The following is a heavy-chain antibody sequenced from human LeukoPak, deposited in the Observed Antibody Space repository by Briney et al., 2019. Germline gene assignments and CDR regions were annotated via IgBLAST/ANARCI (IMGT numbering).Heavy chain of an antibody. CDR3: AKVSSSFNFDY. V-gene: IGHV3-30*04. CDR2: ISCDGKNK. Sequence: GGSLRLSCAASGFTFSNYAIHWVRQAPGKGLEWVAVISCDGKNKFYADSVTGRFTISRDNSKNTLYLQMNSLRAEDTAVYYCAKVSSSFNFDYWGQGTLVTVSS. D-gene: IGHD6-13*01. CDR1: GFTFSNYA. J-gene: IGHJ4*02.